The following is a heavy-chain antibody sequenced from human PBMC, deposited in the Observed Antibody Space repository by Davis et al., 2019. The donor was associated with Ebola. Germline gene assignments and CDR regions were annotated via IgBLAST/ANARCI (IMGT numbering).Heavy chain of an antibody. V-gene: IGHV1-24*01. CDR3: ARDLHGYNWFDP. D-gene: IGHD6-13*01. Sequence: ASVKVSCKVSGYTLTDLSMHWVRQAPGKGLEWMGGFDPEDGETIYAQKFQGRVTMTENTSTDTAYMELSSLRSEDTAVYYCARDLHGYNWFDPWGQGTLVTVSS. CDR1: GYTLTDLS. CDR2: FDPEDGET. J-gene: IGHJ5*02.